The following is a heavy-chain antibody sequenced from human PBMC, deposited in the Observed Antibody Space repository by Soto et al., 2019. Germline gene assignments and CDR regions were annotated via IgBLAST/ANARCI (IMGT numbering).Heavy chain of an antibody. D-gene: IGHD3-22*01. V-gene: IGHV4-59*01. CDR2: IYYSGST. CDR1: GGSISSYY. J-gene: IGHJ4*02. Sequence: SETLSLTCTVSGGSISSYYWSWIRQPPGKGLEWIGYIYYSGSTNYNPSLKSRVTISVDTSKNQFSLKLSSVTAADTAVYYCARVRLDYYDSSGYYRRESRRYFDYWGQGTLVTVSS. CDR3: ARVRLDYYDSSGYYRRESRRYFDY.